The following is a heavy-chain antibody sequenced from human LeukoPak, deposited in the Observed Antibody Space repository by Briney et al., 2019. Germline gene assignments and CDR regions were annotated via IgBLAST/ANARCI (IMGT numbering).Heavy chain of an antibody. D-gene: IGHD6-19*01. CDR1: GFTFSSYS. V-gene: IGHV3-21*01. Sequence: GGSLRLSCAASGFTFSSYSMNWVRQAPGKGLEWVSTISSSSSYIYYADSVKGRFTISRDNAKNSLYLQMNSLRAEDTAVYYCASISSGWYWDYWGQGTLVTVSS. J-gene: IGHJ4*02. CDR2: ISSSSSYI. CDR3: ASISSGWYWDY.